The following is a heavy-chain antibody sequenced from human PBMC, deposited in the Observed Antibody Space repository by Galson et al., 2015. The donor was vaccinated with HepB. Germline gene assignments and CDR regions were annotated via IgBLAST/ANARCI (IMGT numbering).Heavy chain of an antibody. D-gene: IGHD3-16*01. Sequence: SGAEVKKPGGSLRLSCAASGFTFSSYGMSWVRQAPGKGLEWVSATSGSGGSTYYADSVRGRFTISRDNSKNTLYLQLNSLRAEDTAVYYCAKDLTIGMRGEFDYWGQGTLVTVSS. CDR2: TSGSGGST. J-gene: IGHJ4*02. CDR3: AKDLTIGMRGEFDY. CDR1: GFTFSSYG. V-gene: IGHV3-23*01.